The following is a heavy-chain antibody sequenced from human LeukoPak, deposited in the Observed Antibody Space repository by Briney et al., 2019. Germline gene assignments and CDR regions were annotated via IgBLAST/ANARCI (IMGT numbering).Heavy chain of an antibody. CDR2: ISPGDGTT. Sequence: GGSLRLSCAVSGFAFGSEAMSWVRQSPARGLEWVASISPGDGTTYYADYVEGRFTISRDNSNNTLYVQMNSLRAEDTAVYYCAKVRSGSANWALRIFDNWGQGTLVTVSS. CDR1: GFAFGSEA. CDR3: AKVRSGSANWALRIFDN. D-gene: IGHD1-1*01. J-gene: IGHJ4*02. V-gene: IGHV3-23*01.